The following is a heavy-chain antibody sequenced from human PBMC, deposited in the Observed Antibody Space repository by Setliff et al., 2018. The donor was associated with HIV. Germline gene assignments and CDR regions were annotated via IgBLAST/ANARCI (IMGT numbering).Heavy chain of an antibody. CDR3: AKHDFGEGSCFDP. V-gene: IGHV4-38-2*02. D-gene: IGHD3-16*01. Sequence: PSETLSLTCTVSGQFISDGYYWGWIRQPPGKGLEWIGSVYHSGKTYYNPSLKSRVTMSADTSKNQISLMLRSMTAADTAVYCCAKHDFGEGSCFDPWGQGSLVTVSS. J-gene: IGHJ5*02. CDR1: GQFISDGYY. CDR2: VYHSGKT.